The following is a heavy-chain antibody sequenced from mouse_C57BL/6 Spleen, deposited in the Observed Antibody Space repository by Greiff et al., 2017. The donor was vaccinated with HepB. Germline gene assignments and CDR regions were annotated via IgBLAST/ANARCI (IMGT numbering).Heavy chain of an antibody. CDR1: GYTFTSYW. J-gene: IGHJ2*01. CDR2: IHPNSGST. V-gene: IGHV1-64*01. D-gene: IGHD2-3*01. Sequence: QVQLQQPGAELVKPGASVKLSCKASGYTFTSYWMHWVKQRPGQGLEWIGMIHPNSGSTNYNEKFKSKATLTVDKSSSTAYMQLSSLTSEDSAVYYCARGGWLPTGYFDYWGHSTTLTVSS. CDR3: ARGGWLPTGYFDY.